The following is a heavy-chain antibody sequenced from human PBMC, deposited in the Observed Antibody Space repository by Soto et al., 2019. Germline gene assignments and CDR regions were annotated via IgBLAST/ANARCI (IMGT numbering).Heavy chain of an antibody. V-gene: IGHV4-31*03. Sequence: TSETLSLTCTVSGGSISSGGYYWSWIRQHPGKGLEWIGYIYYSGSTYYNPSLKSRVTISVDTSKNQFSLKLSSVTAADTAVYYCARAKGPNYYDSSGYYPPGYWGQGTLVNVSS. CDR2: IYYSGST. CDR3: ARAKGPNYYDSSGYYPPGY. CDR1: GGSISSGGYY. J-gene: IGHJ4*02. D-gene: IGHD3-22*01.